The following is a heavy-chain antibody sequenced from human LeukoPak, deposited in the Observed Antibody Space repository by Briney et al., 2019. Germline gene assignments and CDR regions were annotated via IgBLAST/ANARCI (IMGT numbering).Heavy chain of an antibody. CDR2: IYYSGST. Sequence: SETLSLTCTVSGGSISSYYWGWIRQPPGKGLEWIGSIYYSGSTYYNPSLKSRVTISVDTSKNQFSLKLSSVTAADTAIYFCARESSTSQTNLFDSWGQGTLVTVSS. V-gene: IGHV4-39*07. D-gene: IGHD6-6*01. J-gene: IGHJ4*02. CDR3: ARESSTSQTNLFDS. CDR1: GGSISSYY.